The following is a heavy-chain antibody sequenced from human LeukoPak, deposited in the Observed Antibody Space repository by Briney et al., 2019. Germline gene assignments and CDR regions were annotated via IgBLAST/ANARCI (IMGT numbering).Heavy chain of an antibody. CDR2: INPSGGST. D-gene: IGHD3-22*01. Sequence: ASVKVSCKASGYTFTSYYMHWVRQAPGQGLEWMGIINPSGGSTSYAQKFQGRVTMTRDTSTSTVYMELSSLRSEDTAVYYCARVKPNYYDSSAYGTFDIWGQGTMVTVPS. CDR1: GYTFTSYY. V-gene: IGHV1-46*01. J-gene: IGHJ3*02. CDR3: ARVKPNYYDSSAYGTFDI.